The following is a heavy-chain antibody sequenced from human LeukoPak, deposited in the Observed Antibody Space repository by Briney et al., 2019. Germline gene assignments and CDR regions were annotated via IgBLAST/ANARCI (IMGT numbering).Heavy chain of an antibody. J-gene: IGHJ3*02. CDR2: ISWDGGST. V-gene: IGHV3-43D*03. CDR3: ASSSWYRRGAFDI. Sequence: GGSLRLSCAASGFTFDDYAMHWVRQAPGKGLEWVSLISWDGGSTYYADSVKGRFTISRDNSKNSLYLQMNSLRAEDTALYYCASSSWYRRGAFDIWGQGTMVTVSS. CDR1: GFTFDDYA. D-gene: IGHD6-13*01.